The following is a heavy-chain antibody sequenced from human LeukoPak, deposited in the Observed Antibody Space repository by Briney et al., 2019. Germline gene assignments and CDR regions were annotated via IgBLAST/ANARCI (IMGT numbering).Heavy chain of an antibody. Sequence: KPSETLSLTCDVSGGSISTSNWWSWVRQTPGKGLEWLGEIYHSGSTNYNPSLKSRVTISIDKSKNQFSLKLSSVPAADTAVYHCARGVAAAGLDYWGQGTLVTVSS. D-gene: IGHD6-13*01. J-gene: IGHJ4*02. V-gene: IGHV4-4*02. CDR2: IYHSGST. CDR1: GGSISTSNW. CDR3: ARGVAAAGLDY.